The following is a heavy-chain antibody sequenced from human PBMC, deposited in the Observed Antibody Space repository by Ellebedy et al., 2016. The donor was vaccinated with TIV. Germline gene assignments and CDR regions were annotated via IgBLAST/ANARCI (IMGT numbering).Heavy chain of an antibody. Sequence: SETLSLTCTVSGGSISSSTYYWGWIRQPPGKGLEWIGSIYYGGPTYYNPSLRSRLSISLATSKKQFSLKMNSLTAADTAVYFCAAQSRDYVWDGDHWGQGTLVTVSS. CDR3: AAQSRDYVWDGDH. V-gene: IGHV4-39*07. CDR1: GGSISSSTYY. CDR2: IYYGGPT. D-gene: IGHD3-16*01. J-gene: IGHJ4*02.